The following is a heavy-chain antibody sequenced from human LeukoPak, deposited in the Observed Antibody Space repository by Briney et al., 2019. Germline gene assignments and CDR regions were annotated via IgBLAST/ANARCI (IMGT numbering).Heavy chain of an antibody. CDR3: AVPPGYSSVDY. CDR2: ISYDGSNK. J-gene: IGHJ4*02. V-gene: IGHV3-30*01. D-gene: IGHD6-6*01. Sequence: PGGSLRLSCTASGFTFSSYAMNWVRQAPGKGLEWVAVISYDGSNKYYADSVKGRFTISRDNSKNTLYLQMNSLRAEDTAVYYCAVPPGYSSVDYWGQGTLVTVSS. CDR1: GFTFSSYA.